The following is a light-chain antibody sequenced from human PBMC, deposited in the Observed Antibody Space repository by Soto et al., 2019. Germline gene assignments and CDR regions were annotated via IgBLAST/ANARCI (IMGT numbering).Light chain of an antibody. CDR2: WAS. J-gene: IGKJ3*01. CDR3: HQYRSTPFT. CDR1: QSLSYGFLNKDH. V-gene: IGKV4-1*01. Sequence: DIVLTQSPDSLTVSLGERATINCKSSQSLSYGFLNKDHLAWYQQKPGQPPKVLIYWASTRESGVPDRFSGSGSGTDFTLTISSLQAEDVAVYYCHQYRSTPFTFGPGTTVDVK.